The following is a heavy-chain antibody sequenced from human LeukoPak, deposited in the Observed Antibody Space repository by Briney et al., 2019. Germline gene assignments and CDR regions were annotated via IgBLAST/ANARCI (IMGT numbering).Heavy chain of an antibody. D-gene: IGHD6-6*01. J-gene: IGHJ5*02. CDR3: ARADPGSSSSPWFDP. Sequence: PSETLSLTRTVSGGSISSGGYYWSWIRQHPGKGLEWIGYIYYSGSTYYNPSLKSRVTISVDTSKNQFSLKLSSVTAADTAVYYCARADPGSSSSPWFDPWGQGTLVTVSS. CDR2: IYYSGST. V-gene: IGHV4-31*03. CDR1: GGSISSGGYY.